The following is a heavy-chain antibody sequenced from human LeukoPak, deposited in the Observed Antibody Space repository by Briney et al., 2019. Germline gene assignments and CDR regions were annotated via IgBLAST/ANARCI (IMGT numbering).Heavy chain of an antibody. Sequence: LETLSLTCAVYGGSFSGYYWSWIRQPPGKGLEWIGEINHSGSTNYNPSLKSRVTISVDTSKNQFSLKLSSVTAADTAVYYCARVTDSPYNWNYGGIIDYWGQGTLVTVSS. CDR2: INHSGST. V-gene: IGHV4-34*01. D-gene: IGHD1-7*01. J-gene: IGHJ4*02. CDR3: ARVTDSPYNWNYGGIIDY. CDR1: GGSFSGYY.